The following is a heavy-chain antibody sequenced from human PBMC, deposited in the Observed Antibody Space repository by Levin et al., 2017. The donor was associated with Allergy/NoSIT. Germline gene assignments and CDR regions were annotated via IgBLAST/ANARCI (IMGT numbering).Heavy chain of an antibody. V-gene: IGHV3-30-3*01. CDR3: ARGGGRLWFGELLRGPGFDY. J-gene: IGHJ4*02. CDR1: GFTFSSYA. D-gene: IGHD3-10*01. Sequence: LSLTCAASGFTFSSYAMHWVRQAPGKGLEWVAVISYDGSNKYYADSVKGRFTISRDNSKNTLYLQMNSLRAEDTAVYYCARGGGRLWFGELLRGPGFDYWGQGTLVTVSS. CDR2: ISYDGSNK.